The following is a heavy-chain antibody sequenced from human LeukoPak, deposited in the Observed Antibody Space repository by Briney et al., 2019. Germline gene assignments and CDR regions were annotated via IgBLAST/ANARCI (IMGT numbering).Heavy chain of an antibody. Sequence: GGSLRLSCAASGFTFSSYWMHWVRHAPGKGLVWVSHINTDGSITTYADSVKGRFTISRDSAKNTLYLQMHSLRAEDTAVYYCATGLPNYFDYWGQGTLVTVSS. CDR2: INTDGSIT. D-gene: IGHD5-12*01. CDR1: GFTFSSYW. J-gene: IGHJ4*02. CDR3: ATGLPNYFDY. V-gene: IGHV3-74*01.